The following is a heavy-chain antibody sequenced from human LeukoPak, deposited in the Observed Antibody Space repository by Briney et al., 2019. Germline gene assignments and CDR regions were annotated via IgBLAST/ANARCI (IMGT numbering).Heavy chain of an antibody. D-gene: IGHD3-22*01. J-gene: IGHJ4*02. V-gene: IGHV1-69*05. CDR3: AFTYYYDSSGYLFDY. CDR2: IIPIFGTA. Sequence: ASVKVSCKASGGTFSSYAISWLRQAPGQGLEWMGGIIPIFGTANYAQKFPGRVTITTDESTSTAYMELSSMRAEDTAVYYCAFTYYYDSSGYLFDYWGQGTLVTVSS. CDR1: GGTFSSYA.